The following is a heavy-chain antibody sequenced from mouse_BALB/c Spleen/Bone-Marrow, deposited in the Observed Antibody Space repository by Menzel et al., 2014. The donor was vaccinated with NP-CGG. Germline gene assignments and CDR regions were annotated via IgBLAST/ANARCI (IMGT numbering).Heavy chain of an antibody. CDR3: AKNYYYGYVAY. Sequence: VQLQQPGGGLVQPGGSLKLSCAASGFDFSRYWMTWVRQAPGKGLEWIGEINPDSSRINYTPSLKDKFIISRDNAKNTLYLQMSKVRSEDTALYYCAKNYYYGYVAYWGQGTLVTVSA. J-gene: IGHJ3*01. CDR2: INPDSSRI. D-gene: IGHD1-2*01. CDR1: GFDFSRYW. V-gene: IGHV4-1*02.